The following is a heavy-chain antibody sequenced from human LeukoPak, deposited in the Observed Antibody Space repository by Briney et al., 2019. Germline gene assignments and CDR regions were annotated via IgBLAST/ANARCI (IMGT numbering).Heavy chain of an antibody. CDR3: ARGYGIPRAFNFDL. J-gene: IGHJ2*01. CDR1: GFTFSSYS. D-gene: IGHD3-9*01. Sequence: GGSLRLSCAASGFTFSSYSMNWVRQAPGKGLEWVSSISSSDNYIYSADSVKGRFTISRDNAKNSLYLQMNSLRAEDTAVYYCARGYGIPRAFNFDLWGRGTLVTVSS. V-gene: IGHV3-21*01. CDR2: ISSSDNYI.